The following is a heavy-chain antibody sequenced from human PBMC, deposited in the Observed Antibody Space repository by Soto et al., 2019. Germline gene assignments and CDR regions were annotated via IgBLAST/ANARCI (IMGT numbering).Heavy chain of an antibody. CDR1: GGSFSGYY. CDR3: AQHGGVSYYYYGMDV. V-gene: IGHV4-34*01. D-gene: IGHD6-13*01. CDR2: INHSGST. Sequence: LEILSLTCAVYGGSFSGYYWSWIRQPPGKGLEWIGEINHSGSTNYNPSLKSRVTISVDTSKNQFSLKLSSVTAADTAVYYCAQHGGVSYYYYGMDVWGQGTTVTVSS. J-gene: IGHJ6*02.